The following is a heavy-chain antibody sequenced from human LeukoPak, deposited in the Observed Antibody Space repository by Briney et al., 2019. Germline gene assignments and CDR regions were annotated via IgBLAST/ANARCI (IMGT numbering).Heavy chain of an antibody. D-gene: IGHD4-11*01. CDR2: IYYSGSI. J-gene: IGHJ2*01. V-gene: IGHV4-59*08. CDR1: GGSISPYY. CDR3: ARLGEATVTTTKYWYFDL. Sequence: TSETLSLTCTVSGGSISPYYWSWLRQPPGEGLEYIGYIYYSGSINYNPSLKSRVTISVDTSKNQFSLNLSSVTAADTAVYYCARLGEATVTTTKYWYFDLWGRGTLVTVSS.